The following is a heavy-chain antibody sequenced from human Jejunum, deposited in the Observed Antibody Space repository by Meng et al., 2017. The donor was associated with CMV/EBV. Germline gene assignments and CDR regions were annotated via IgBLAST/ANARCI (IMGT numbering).Heavy chain of an antibody. Sequence: VQLQESGPGLVKPSVTLPLTCTGSGDSIGNYYWSWFRQPAGKTLEWIGRVYTGNSAHYNPSLKSRVTMSLDTSKNQFSLKLTSVTAADTAFYYCARDLLSITGASVWGPGTLVTVSS. D-gene: IGHD1-7*01. CDR2: VYTGNSA. V-gene: IGHV4-4*07. CDR1: GDSIGNYY. CDR3: ARDLLSITGASV. J-gene: IGHJ4*02.